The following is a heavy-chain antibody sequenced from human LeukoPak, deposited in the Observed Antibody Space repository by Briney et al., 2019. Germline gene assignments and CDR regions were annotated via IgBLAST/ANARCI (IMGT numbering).Heavy chain of an antibody. D-gene: IGHD6-13*01. J-gene: IGHJ4*02. Sequence: PGGSLRLSCAASGFTFSGYAMSWVCQAPRKGMESVSAISGRGGSTYYAESVKGRFTISRDNSKNTLYLQMNSLRAEDTAVYYCAKRYSSSWELDYWGQGTLVTVSS. CDR1: GFTFSGYA. V-gene: IGHV3-23*01. CDR3: AKRYSSSWELDY. CDR2: ISGRGGST.